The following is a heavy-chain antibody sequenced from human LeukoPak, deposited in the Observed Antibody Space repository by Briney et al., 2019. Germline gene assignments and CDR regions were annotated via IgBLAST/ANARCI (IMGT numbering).Heavy chain of an antibody. CDR3: ARATRGYSYGDAFDI. D-gene: IGHD5-18*01. CDR2: INPSGGST. Sequence: ASVKVSCKASGYTFTSYYMHWVRQAPAQGLEWMGIINPSGGSTSYAQKFQDRVTMTRDTSTNTVYMELTSLRSEDTAVYYCARATRGYSYGDAFDIWGQGTMVTVSS. V-gene: IGHV1-46*03. J-gene: IGHJ3*02. CDR1: GYTFTSYY.